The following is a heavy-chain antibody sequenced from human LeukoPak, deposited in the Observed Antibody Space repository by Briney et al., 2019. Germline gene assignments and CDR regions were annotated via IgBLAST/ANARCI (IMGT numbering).Heavy chain of an antibody. CDR2: IDPSDSYT. D-gene: IGHD3-10*01. J-gene: IGHJ6*04. CDR1: GYSFTSYW. V-gene: IGHV5-10-1*01. Sequence: GESLRISCKGSGYSFTSYWISWVRQMPGKGLEWMGRIDPSDSYTNYSPSFQGHVTISADKSISTAYLQWSSLKASDTAMYYCARHAEYYGSGSYCLYYGMDVWGKGTTVTVSS. CDR3: ARHAEYYGSGSYCLYYGMDV.